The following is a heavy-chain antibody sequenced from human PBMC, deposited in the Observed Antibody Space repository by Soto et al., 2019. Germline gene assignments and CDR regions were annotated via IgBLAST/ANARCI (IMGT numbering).Heavy chain of an antibody. J-gene: IGHJ3*01. D-gene: IGHD6-6*01. CDR2: IYWNDDK. Sequence: SGPTLVNPTQTLTLTCSLSGISLSTSGVGLGWIRQTPGKALEWLALIYWNDDKHYSPSLRSRLTITKDTSKNQAVLTMTNMDPVDTATYYCARGLATLPVFAFDVWGQGTVVTVSS. CDR1: GISLSTSGVG. V-gene: IGHV2-5*01. CDR3: ARGLATLPVFAFDV.